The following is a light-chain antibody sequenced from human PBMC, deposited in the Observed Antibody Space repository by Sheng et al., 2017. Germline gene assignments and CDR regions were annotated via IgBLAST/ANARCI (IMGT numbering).Light chain of an antibody. CDR1: QSVNTN. CDR2: GAT. CDR3: QQSYSTTWT. Sequence: EIVLTQSPATLSVSPGERATLSCRASQSVNTNLAWYQQKVGQAPRLLIYGATTRVTGIPARFSGSGSGTDFTLTISSLQPEDFATYYCQQSYSTTWTFGQGTKVEIK. J-gene: IGKJ1*01. V-gene: IGKV3-15*01.